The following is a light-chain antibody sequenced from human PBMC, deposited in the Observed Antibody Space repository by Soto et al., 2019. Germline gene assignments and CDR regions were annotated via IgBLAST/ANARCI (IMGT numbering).Light chain of an antibody. V-gene: IGLV2-14*01. Sequence: QSVLTQPASVSGSPGQSITISCTGSSSDVGVYKYVSWYQQHPGKAPKLMIYEVSNRPSGVSNRFSGSKSGNTASLTISGLQAEDEGDYYCSSYTSSSTLVFGGGTKLTVL. CDR2: EVS. CDR1: SSDVGVYKY. J-gene: IGLJ3*02. CDR3: SSYTSSSTLV.